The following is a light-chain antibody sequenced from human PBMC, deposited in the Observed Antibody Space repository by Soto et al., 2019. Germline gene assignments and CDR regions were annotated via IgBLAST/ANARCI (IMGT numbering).Light chain of an antibody. CDR3: HQYDSSPLP. V-gene: IGKV3-20*01. CDR1: QSMSTNY. Sequence: EIVWAQSPDTLSLSPGERATLSCRTSQSMSTNYLAWYQQKSGQPPRLLIYGASIRATGIPDRFSGSGSGTDFTLTISRLEPEDFAVYYWHQYDSSPLPVCGGAKVEI. J-gene: IGKJ4*01. CDR2: GAS.